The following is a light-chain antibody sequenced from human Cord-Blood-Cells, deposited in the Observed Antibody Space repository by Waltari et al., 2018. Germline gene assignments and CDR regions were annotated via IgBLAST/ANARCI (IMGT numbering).Light chain of an antibody. CDR1: SSDVGGYNY. CDR3: SSYTSSSTLV. CDR2: DVS. V-gene: IGLV2-14*03. Sequence: QSALTQPAPVSGSPGQSLTIPCTGTSSDVGGYNYVSWYQQHPGKAPNLMIYDVSNRPSGVSNRFSGSKSGNTASLTISGLQAEDEADYYCSSYTSSSTLVFGTGTKVTVL. J-gene: IGLJ1*01.